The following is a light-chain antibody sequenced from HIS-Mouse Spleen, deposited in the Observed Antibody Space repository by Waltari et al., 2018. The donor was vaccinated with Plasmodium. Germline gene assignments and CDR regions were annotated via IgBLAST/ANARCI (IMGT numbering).Light chain of an antibody. V-gene: IGKV1-5*03. Sequence: DIQMTQSPSTLSASVGDRVTITCRASQSISSRLAWYQQKPGKAPKLLIYKASSLEIGVPSRFSGSGSGTEFTITISSLQPDDFATYYCQQYNSYSWTFGQGTKVEIK. J-gene: IGKJ1*01. CDR2: KAS. CDR1: QSISSR. CDR3: QQYNSYSWT.